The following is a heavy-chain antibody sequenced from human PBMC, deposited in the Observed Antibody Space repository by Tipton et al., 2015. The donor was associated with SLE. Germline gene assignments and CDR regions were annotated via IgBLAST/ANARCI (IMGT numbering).Heavy chain of an antibody. J-gene: IGHJ4*02. Sequence: TLSLTCTVSSGSISSYYWSWIRQPPGKGLEWIGYIYYSGRTNYNPSLKSRVTISVDTSKNQFSLKLSSVTAADTAVYYCAGGNFSLNYWGQGTLVTVSS. CDR3: AGGNFSLNY. CDR1: SGSISSYY. D-gene: IGHD3-16*01. CDR2: IYYSGRT. V-gene: IGHV4-59*08.